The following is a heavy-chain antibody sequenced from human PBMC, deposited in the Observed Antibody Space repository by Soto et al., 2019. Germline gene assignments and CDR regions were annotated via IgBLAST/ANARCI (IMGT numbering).Heavy chain of an antibody. D-gene: IGHD3-22*01. CDR2: INAGNGNT. V-gene: IGHV1-3*05. CDR3: ARGSGYYYWDDY. Sequence: QVQLVQSGAEEKKPGASVKVSCKASGYTFTSYAMHWVRQAPGQRLEWMGWINAGNGNTKYSQKFQGRVTITRDTSASTAYMELSSLRSEDTAVYYCARGSGYYYWDDYWGQGTLLTVSS. CDR1: GYTFTSYA. J-gene: IGHJ4*02.